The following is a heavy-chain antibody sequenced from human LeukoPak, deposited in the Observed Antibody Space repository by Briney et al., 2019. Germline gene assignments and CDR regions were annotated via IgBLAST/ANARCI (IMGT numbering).Heavy chain of an antibody. D-gene: IGHD4-17*01. CDR3: ARRLRYYFDY. CDR1: GYSISSGYY. J-gene: IGHJ4*02. CDR2: IYHSGST. V-gene: IGHV4-38-2*01. Sequence: PLETLSLTCAVSGYSISSGYYWGWIRQPPGKGLEWIGSIYHSGSTYYNPSLKSRVTISVDTSKNQFSLKLSSVTAADAAVYYCARRLRYYFDYWGQGTLVTVSS.